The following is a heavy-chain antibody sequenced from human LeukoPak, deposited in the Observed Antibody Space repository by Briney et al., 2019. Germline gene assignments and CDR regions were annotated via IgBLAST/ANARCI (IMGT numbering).Heavy chain of an antibody. J-gene: IGHJ4*02. CDR3: AGGVYIAAAQYGY. D-gene: IGHD6-13*01. CDR2: IYYSGST. V-gene: IGHV4-59*01. Sequence: KTSETLSLTCTVSGGSISSYYWSWIRQPPGKGLEWIGYIYYSGSTNYNPSLKSRVTISVDTSKNQFSLKLSSVTAADTAVYYCAGGVYIAAAQYGYWGQGTLVTVSS. CDR1: GGSISSYY.